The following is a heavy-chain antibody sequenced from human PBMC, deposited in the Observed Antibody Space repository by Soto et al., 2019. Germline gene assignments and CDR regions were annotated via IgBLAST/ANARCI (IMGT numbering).Heavy chain of an antibody. J-gene: IGHJ4*02. V-gene: IGHV4-39*01. Sequence: QLQLQESGPGLVKPSETLSLTCTVSGGSISSSSYYWGWIRQPPGKGLEWIGSIYYSGSTYYNPSLKSRVTISVDTSKNQFSLKLSSVTAADTAVYYCARHRITTVPFDYWGQGTLVTVSS. CDR2: IYYSGST. CDR1: GGSISSSSYY. CDR3: ARHRITTVPFDY. D-gene: IGHD1-20*01.